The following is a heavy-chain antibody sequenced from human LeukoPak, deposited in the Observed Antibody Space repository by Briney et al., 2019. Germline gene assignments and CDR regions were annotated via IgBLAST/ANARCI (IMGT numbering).Heavy chain of an antibody. CDR1: GYTFTSYG. V-gene: IGHV1-18*01. J-gene: IGHJ6*02. CDR2: ISAYNGNT. CDR3: ARDNRHYDFWSGYYFLQGHGVDV. D-gene: IGHD3-3*01. Sequence: ASVKVSCKASGYTFTSYGISWVRQAPGQGLEWMGWISAYNGNTNYAQKLQGRVTMTTDTSTSTAYMELRSLRSDDTAVYYCARDNRHYDFWSGYYFLQGHGVDVWGQGTTVTVSS.